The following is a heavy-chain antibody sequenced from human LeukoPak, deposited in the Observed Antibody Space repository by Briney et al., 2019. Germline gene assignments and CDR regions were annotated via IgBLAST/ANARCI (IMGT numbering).Heavy chain of an antibody. CDR1: EFTFNNYW. CDR2: IKNDGKIT. J-gene: IGHJ1*01. V-gene: IGHV3-74*01. Sequence: GGSLRLSCAASEFTFNNYWMHWVRQAPGKGLVWVSRIKNDGKITTYADFEKGRFTTSRDDAKNTFYLQMNSLRVEDTAVYYCLLIILGGSSQHWGRGTLVTVSS. CDR3: LLIILGGSSQH. D-gene: IGHD3-3*01.